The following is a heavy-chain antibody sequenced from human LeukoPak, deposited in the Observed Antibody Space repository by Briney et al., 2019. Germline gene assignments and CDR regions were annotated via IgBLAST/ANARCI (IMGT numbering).Heavy chain of an antibody. J-gene: IGHJ4*02. V-gene: IGHV1-2*02. CDR1: GYTFTGYY. CDR2: INPNSGGT. CDR3: AREGDLVVVAATGGGFDY. Sequence: ASVKVSCKASGYTFTGYYMHWVRQAPGQGREWMGWINPNSGGTNYAQKFKGRVTMTRDTSISTAYMELSRLRSDDTAVYYCAREGDLVVVAATGGGFDYWGQGTLVTVSS. D-gene: IGHD2-15*01.